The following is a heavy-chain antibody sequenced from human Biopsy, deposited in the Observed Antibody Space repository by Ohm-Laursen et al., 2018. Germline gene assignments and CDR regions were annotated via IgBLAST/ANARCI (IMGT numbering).Heavy chain of an antibody. Sequence: SDTLSLTCTVSGGTISSYYWSWIRQPPGQGLEWIGYISYSRDTNYNPSLKSRITISVDTSKNQFSLKLTPVTAADTAVYYCAKHGSGWTGDDAFHIWGQGTMVTVSS. V-gene: IGHV4-59*08. CDR1: GGTISSYY. CDR3: AKHGSGWTGDDAFHI. CDR2: ISYSRDT. J-gene: IGHJ3*02. D-gene: IGHD6-19*01.